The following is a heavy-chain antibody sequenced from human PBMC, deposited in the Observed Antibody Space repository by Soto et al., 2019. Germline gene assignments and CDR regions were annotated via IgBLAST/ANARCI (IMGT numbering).Heavy chain of an antibody. CDR2: ISDYNGNK. CDR1: GYTFTSYG. CDR3: ASDYCSGSRVDY. J-gene: IGHJ4*02. D-gene: IGHD3-10*01. Sequence: QVQLVQSGAEVKKPGASVKVSCKASGYTFTSYGISWVRQAPGQGLEWMGWISDYNGNKNLAQKLQGRVTMTPDTSTSTAYMEMRSLISDTTAVYYCASDYCSGSRVDYWGQGTLVTVSS. V-gene: IGHV1-18*01.